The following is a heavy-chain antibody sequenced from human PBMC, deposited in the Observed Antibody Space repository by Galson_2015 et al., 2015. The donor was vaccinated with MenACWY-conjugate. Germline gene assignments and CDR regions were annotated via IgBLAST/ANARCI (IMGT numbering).Heavy chain of an antibody. Sequence: QSGAEVKKPGESLKISCKVSGSTISNYWIAWVRQMPGKGLDYMGIIHLVDSDPRYRPSFPGQVTISAAKSISTAYLQWNSLKASDTAIYYCGTTCSADTVGWFDPWGQGTLVTGSS. V-gene: IGHV5-51*01. CDR1: GSTISNYW. CDR2: IHLVDSDP. CDR3: GTTCSADTVGWFDP. J-gene: IGHJ5*02. D-gene: IGHD4-23*01.